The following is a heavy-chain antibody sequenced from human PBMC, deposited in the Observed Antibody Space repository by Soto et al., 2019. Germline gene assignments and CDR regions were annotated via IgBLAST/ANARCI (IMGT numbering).Heavy chain of an antibody. Sequence: ASVKVSCKASGYTFTGYYMHWVRQAPGQGLEWMGWINPNSGGTNYAQKFQGRVTMTRDTSISTAYMELSRLRSDDTAVYYCARLRLDIVVVVAGGMDVWGQGTTVTV. D-gene: IGHD2-15*01. CDR2: INPNSGGT. CDR1: GYTFTGYY. V-gene: IGHV1-2*02. CDR3: ARLRLDIVVVVAGGMDV. J-gene: IGHJ6*02.